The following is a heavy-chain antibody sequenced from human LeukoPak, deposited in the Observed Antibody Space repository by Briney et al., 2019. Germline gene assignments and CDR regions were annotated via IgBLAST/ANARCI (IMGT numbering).Heavy chain of an antibody. Sequence: GESLKISCKASGYRFTSFWIGWVRQVPGKGLEWMGIINPGDSDTRYSPSFQGQVTISADQTITTAHLQWSSLKASDSGIYYCATTTGGVAGNSPFYYYGADVWGQGTTVTVSS. CDR1: GYRFTSFW. CDR2: INPGDSDT. J-gene: IGHJ6*01. V-gene: IGHV5-51*01. D-gene: IGHD4-23*01. CDR3: ATTTGGVAGNSPFYYYGADV.